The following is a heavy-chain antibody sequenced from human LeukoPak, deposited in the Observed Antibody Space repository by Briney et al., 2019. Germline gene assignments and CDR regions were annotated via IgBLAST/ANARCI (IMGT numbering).Heavy chain of an antibody. V-gene: IGHV7-4-1*02. Sequence: ASVKVSCKASGYTFTSYGISWVRQAPGQGLEWMGWINTNTGNPTYAQGFTGRFVFSLDTSVSTAYLQISSLKAEDTAVYYCARDPPGMVRGVIGPYYFDYWGQGTLVTVSS. CDR1: GYTFTSYG. D-gene: IGHD3-10*01. CDR3: ARDPPGMVRGVIGPYYFDY. J-gene: IGHJ4*02. CDR2: INTNTGNP.